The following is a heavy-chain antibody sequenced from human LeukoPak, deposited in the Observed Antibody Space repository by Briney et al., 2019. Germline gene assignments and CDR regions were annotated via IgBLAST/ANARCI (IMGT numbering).Heavy chain of an antibody. CDR3: ARMLSGIYSQTDY. J-gene: IGHJ4*02. D-gene: IGHD1-26*01. Sequence: PSETLSLTCTVSGDSISSYYWSWIRQPPGKGLEWIGYIYYSGSTNYNPSLKSRVAISVDTSKNQFSLKLTSVTAADTAVYYCARMLSGIYSQTDYWGQGTLVTLSS. CDR1: GDSISSYY. CDR2: IYYSGST. V-gene: IGHV4-59*08.